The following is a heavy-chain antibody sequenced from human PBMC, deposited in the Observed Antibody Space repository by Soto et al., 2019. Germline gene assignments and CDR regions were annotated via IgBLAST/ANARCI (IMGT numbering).Heavy chain of an antibody. J-gene: IGHJ3*02. Sequence: PGGSLRLSCAASGFTFSSYWMHWVRQAPGKGLVWVSRINSDGSSTSYADSVKGRFTISRDNAKNTLYLQMNSLRAEDTAVYYCARIDSSGYYYVGDFDIWGQGTMVTVSS. CDR2: INSDGSST. CDR1: GFTFSSYW. D-gene: IGHD3-22*01. V-gene: IGHV3-74*01. CDR3: ARIDSSGYYYVGDFDI.